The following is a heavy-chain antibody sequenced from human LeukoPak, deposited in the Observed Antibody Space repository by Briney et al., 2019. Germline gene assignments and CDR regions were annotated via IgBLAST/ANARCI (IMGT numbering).Heavy chain of an antibody. D-gene: IGHD5-18*01. V-gene: IGHV1-69*06. CDR1: GGTFINYA. CDR3: ARASSDDTAMATPFAY. Sequence: VASVKVSCKASGGTFINYAINWVRQAPGQGLEWMGGITPIFGTANYVQKFQGRVTITADKSTSTAYRELSRLRSEDTAIYYCARASSDDTAMATPFAYWGQGTLVTVSS. CDR2: ITPIFGTA. J-gene: IGHJ4*02.